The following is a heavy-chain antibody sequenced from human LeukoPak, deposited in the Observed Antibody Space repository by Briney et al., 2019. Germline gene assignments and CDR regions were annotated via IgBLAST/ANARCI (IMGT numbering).Heavy chain of an antibody. D-gene: IGHD5-12*01. CDR3: ARARGPYSHYGMDV. V-gene: IGHV3-30*04. Sequence: GGSLRLSCAASGFTFSSYAMYWVRQAPGKGLEWVAVISYDGSNKYYADSVKGRFTISRDNSKNTLYPQMNSLRAEDTAVYYCARARGPYSHYGMDVWGQGTTVTVSS. CDR1: GFTFSSYA. J-gene: IGHJ6*02. CDR2: ISYDGSNK.